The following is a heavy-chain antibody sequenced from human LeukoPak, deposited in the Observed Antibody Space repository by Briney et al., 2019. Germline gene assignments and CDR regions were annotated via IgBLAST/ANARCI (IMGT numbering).Heavy chain of an antibody. CDR2: ISYSGTA. CDR1: NGSITGYY. V-gene: IGHV4-59*12. CDR3: ARVPSYYYYYMDV. Sequence: SETLSLTCSVSNGSITGYYWSWIRQPPGKGLEWIGYISYSGTAYYNPSLKSRVTISVDTSKNQFSLKLSSVTAADTAVYYCARVPSYYYYYMDVWGKGTTVTVSS. J-gene: IGHJ6*03.